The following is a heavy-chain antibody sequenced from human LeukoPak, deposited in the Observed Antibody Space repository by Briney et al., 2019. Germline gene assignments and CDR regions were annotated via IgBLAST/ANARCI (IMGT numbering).Heavy chain of an antibody. J-gene: IGHJ4*02. CDR2: INPNSGGT. D-gene: IGHD5-12*01. V-gene: IGHV1-2*02. Sequence: ASVKVSCKASGYTFTGYYMHWVRHAPGQGLEWMGWINPNSGGTNYAQKFQGRVTMTRDTSISTAYMELSRLRSDDTAVYYCATPERGYSGYDFGSWGQGTLVTVSS. CDR1: GYTFTGYY. CDR3: ATPERGYSGYDFGS.